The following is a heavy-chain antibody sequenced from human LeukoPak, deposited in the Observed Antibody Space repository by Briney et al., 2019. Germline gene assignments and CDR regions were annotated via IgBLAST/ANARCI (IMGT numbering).Heavy chain of an antibody. J-gene: IGHJ4*02. CDR2: INPSGGST. CDR3: ARYTAMGDFDY. CDR1: GYTFTSYY. V-gene: IGHV1-46*01. Sequence: ASVKVTCRASGYTFTSYYMDWVRQAPGQGLEWMGIINPSGGSTSYAQKFQGRVTMTRDTSTSTVYMELSSLRSEDTAVYYCARYTAMGDFDYWGQGTLVTVSS. D-gene: IGHD5-18*01.